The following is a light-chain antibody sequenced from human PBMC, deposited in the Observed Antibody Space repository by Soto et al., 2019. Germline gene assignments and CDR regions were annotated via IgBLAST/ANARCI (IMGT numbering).Light chain of an antibody. CDR2: GAS. CDR1: QSVSRN. J-gene: IGKJ4*01. CDR3: QQYNNWPLT. V-gene: IGKV3-15*01. Sequence: EVVMTQSPATLSVSLGDIATLSCRASQSVSRNLAWYQQKPGQAPRLISYGASTRATGIPARFSGSGSGTEFTLTISSLQSEDFEVYSCQQYNNWPLTFGGGTKVDIK.